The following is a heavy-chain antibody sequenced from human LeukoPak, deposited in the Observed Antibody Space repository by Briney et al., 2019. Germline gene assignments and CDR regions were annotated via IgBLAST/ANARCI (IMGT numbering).Heavy chain of an antibody. D-gene: IGHD2-2*01. Sequence: PSETLSLTCTVSGGSLSSHHWSWIQQPPGKGLESIGYIYYSGSTNYNPSLKSRVTISVHTSKNQFSLKLSSVTAADTAVYYCARDWGYCSSTSCSDYMDVWGKGTTVTVSS. CDR2: IYYSGST. CDR3: ARDWGYCSSTSCSDYMDV. J-gene: IGHJ6*03. CDR1: GGSLSSHH. V-gene: IGHV4-59*11.